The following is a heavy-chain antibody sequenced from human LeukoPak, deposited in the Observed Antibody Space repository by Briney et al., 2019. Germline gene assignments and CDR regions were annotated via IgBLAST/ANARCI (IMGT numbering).Heavy chain of an antibody. CDR3: ARVLVRGVIIHGSSAFDI. V-gene: IGHV1-2*02. CDR2: INPNSGGT. Sequence: ASLKVSCKASGYTFTGYYMHWVRQAPGQGLEWMGWINPNSGGTNYAQKFQGRVTMTRDTSISTAYMELSRLRSDDTAVYYCARVLVRGVIIHGSSAFDIWGQGTMVTVSS. CDR1: GYTFTGYY. D-gene: IGHD3-10*01. J-gene: IGHJ3*02.